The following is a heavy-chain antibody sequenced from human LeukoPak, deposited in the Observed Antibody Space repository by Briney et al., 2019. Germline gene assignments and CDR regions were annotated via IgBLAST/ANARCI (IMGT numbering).Heavy chain of an antibody. J-gene: IGHJ6*02. CDR1: GFTFSNYW. CDR2: INSDGSST. V-gene: IGHV3-74*01. Sequence: GGSLRLSCAASGFTFSNYWMHWVRKAPGKGLVWVSRINSDGSSTSYADSVKGRFTISRDNAKNTLYLQMNSLRAEDTAVYYCARELRDFWTGYSYHYYGMDVWGQGTTVTVSS. D-gene: IGHD3/OR15-3a*01. CDR3: ARELRDFWTGYSYHYYGMDV.